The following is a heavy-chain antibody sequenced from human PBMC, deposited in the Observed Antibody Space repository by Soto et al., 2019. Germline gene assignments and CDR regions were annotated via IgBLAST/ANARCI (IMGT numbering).Heavy chain of an antibody. Sequence: SETLSLTCTVSGGSISSYYWSWIRQPPGKGLEWIGYIYYSGSTNYNPSLKSRVTISVDTSKNQFSLKLSSVTAADTAVYYCARVASSSWYGFWFDPCGQGTLVTVSS. J-gene: IGHJ5*02. V-gene: IGHV4-59*01. CDR1: GGSISSYY. CDR3: ARVASSSWYGFWFDP. CDR2: IYYSGST. D-gene: IGHD6-13*01.